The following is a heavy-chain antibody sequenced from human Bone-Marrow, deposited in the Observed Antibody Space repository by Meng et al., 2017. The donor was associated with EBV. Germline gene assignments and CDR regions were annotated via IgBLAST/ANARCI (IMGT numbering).Heavy chain of an antibody. J-gene: IGHJ5*02. D-gene: IGHD3-16*01. CDR3: AREEVGAYYWFAT. V-gene: IGHV1-8*01. CDR1: GTTFTNYD. CDR2: VNRDSGNT. Sequence: QVQLVQSGAEVKKPEASVKVSCQTSGTTFTNYDVNWVRQAPGQGLEWLEWVNRDSGNTGYAQKFQDRITMTRDSSTNIAYMELNSLTSDDTAVYYCAREEVGAYYWFATWGQGTLVTVSS.